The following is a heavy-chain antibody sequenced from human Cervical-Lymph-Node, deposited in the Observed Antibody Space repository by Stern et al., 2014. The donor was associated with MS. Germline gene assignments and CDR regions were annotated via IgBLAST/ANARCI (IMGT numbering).Heavy chain of an antibody. V-gene: IGHV1-8*01. D-gene: IGHD1-1*01. J-gene: IGHJ4*02. Sequence: QVQLVESGAEVKKPGASVKVSCKTSGYTFISHDINWVRQATGQGLEWMGWMNTNNDNKGFEQKFQDRVTLTRDSATTTAYMELKNLTLEDTAVYYCVRVGPPGIQTSYDYWGQGTRVIVSS. CDR2: MNTNNDNK. CDR1: GYTFISHD. CDR3: VRVGPPGIQTSYDY.